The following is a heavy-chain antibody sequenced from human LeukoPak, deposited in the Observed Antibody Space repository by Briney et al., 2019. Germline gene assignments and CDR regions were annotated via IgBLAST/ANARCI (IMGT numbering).Heavy chain of an antibody. V-gene: IGHV1-46*01. CDR3: ARRALSSRVSDY. Sequence: GAAVKVSCKASGYTLTSYYMHWVLQAPGQGLEWMGIINPSGGSTSYAQKSQGRVTMTRDTSTSTVYMELSSLRSEDTAVYYCARRALSSRVSDYWGQGTLVTVSS. CDR2: INPSGGST. J-gene: IGHJ4*02. D-gene: IGHD6-13*01. CDR1: GYTLTSYY.